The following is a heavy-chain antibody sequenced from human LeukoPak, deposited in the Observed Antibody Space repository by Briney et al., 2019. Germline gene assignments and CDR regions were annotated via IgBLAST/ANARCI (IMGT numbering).Heavy chain of an antibody. Sequence: GGSLRLSCAASGFTFSSYWTSWVRQAPGKGLEWVANIKQDGSEKYYVDSVKGRFTISRDNAKNSLYLQMNSLRAEDTAVYYCARGLLPFGYWGQRTLVTVSS. CDR2: IKQDGSEK. CDR3: ARGLLPFGY. J-gene: IGHJ4*02. V-gene: IGHV3-7*04. D-gene: IGHD1-26*01. CDR1: GFTFSSYW.